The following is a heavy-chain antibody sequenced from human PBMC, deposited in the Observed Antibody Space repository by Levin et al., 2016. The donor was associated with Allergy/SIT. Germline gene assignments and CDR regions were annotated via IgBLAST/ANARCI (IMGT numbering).Heavy chain of an antibody. J-gene: IGHJ3*02. Sequence: VRQMPGKGLEWMGIIYPGDSDTRYRPSFQGQVTISADKSISTAYLQWSSLKASDTAMYYCARVYYDSSGYYFEAFDIWGQGTMVTVSS. CDR3: ARVYYDSSGYYFEAFDI. V-gene: IGHV5-51*01. D-gene: IGHD3-22*01. CDR2: IYPGDSDT.